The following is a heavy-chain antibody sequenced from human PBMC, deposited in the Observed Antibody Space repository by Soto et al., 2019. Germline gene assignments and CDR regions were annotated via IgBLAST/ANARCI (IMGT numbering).Heavy chain of an antibody. CDR3: VGGQYYFDY. J-gene: IGHJ4*02. D-gene: IGHD3-10*01. Sequence: QVQLVESGGGVVQPGRSLRLSCAASGFPFTSYGMHWVREGPDNGLEWVAIISYDGSDKYYAETVKGRFTITRDNSKNTLYLQMNSLRPEDTALYYCVGGQYYFDYRGQGPLVIVSS. V-gene: IGHV3-30*03. CDR2: ISYDGSDK. CDR1: GFPFTSYG.